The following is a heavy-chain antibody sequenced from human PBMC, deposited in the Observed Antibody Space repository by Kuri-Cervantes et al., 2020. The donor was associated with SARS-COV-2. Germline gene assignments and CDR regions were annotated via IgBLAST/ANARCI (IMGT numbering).Heavy chain of an antibody. V-gene: IGHV4-59*02. Sequence: GSLRLSFTVSGDSVSSRYWSWIRQPPGKGLEYIAYIYNTGSTNYNPSFKSRVTISVDTSKNQFSLRLNSVTAADTAVYYCARVRYSSSWYGTRFWFDPWGQGTLVTVSS. J-gene: IGHJ5*02. CDR3: ARVRYSSSWYGTRFWFDP. CDR2: IYNTGST. D-gene: IGHD6-13*01. CDR1: GDSVSSRY.